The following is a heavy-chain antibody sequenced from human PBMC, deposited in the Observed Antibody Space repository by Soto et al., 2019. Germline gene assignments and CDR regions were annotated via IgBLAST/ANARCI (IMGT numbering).Heavy chain of an antibody. D-gene: IGHD6-25*01. J-gene: IGHJ4*02. V-gene: IGHV4-4*02. CDR1: GDSIATDRW. Sequence: QVQLRESGPGLVIPSGTLSLTCVVSGDSIATDRWWGCGRQPPGKGLQGIAGIYYGGSRIYNPSLKGRVTISVDRSKNQFSLPVASVAAEDTAVYYCAGTPHSSDYHRGYYLESWGQGILVTVSS. CDR2: IYYGGSR. CDR3: AGTPHSSDYHRGYYLES.